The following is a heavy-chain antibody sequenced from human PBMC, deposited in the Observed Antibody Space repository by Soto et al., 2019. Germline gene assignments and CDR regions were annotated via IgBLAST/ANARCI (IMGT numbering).Heavy chain of an antibody. J-gene: IGHJ5*02. CDR3: VKGYWLDD. Sequence: DVQLLESGGGLVQPGGSLRLSCAASGFSFSTYDMSWVRQAPGKGLEWVSVIIGRDGSAYDADSVKRRFTISRDNSKDTLYLQMNSLRAEDTAVYYCVKGYWLDDWGQGTLVTVSS. V-gene: IGHV3-23*01. CDR2: IIGRDGSA. CDR1: GFSFSTYD.